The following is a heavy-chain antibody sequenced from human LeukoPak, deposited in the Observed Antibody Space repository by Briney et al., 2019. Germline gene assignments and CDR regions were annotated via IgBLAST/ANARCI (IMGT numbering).Heavy chain of an antibody. J-gene: IGHJ4*02. Sequence: GGSLRLSCAASGFTFDDYTMHWVRQAPGKSLEWVSLISWDGTTYYADSMKGRFTISRDNSKNSLYLQMDTLRSEDTAFYYCVKDLTYESSGSAFDYWGQGTLVTVSS. V-gene: IGHV3-43*01. CDR2: ISWDGTT. CDR3: VKDLTYESSGSAFDY. CDR1: GFTFDDYT. D-gene: IGHD3-22*01.